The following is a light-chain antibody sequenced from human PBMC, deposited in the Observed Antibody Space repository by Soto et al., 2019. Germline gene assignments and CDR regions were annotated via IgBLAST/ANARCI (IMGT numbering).Light chain of an antibody. CDR2: DNN. J-gene: IGLJ2*01. V-gene: IGLV1-51*01. Sequence: QSVLTQPPSVSAAPGQKVTVSCSGSSSNIENNYVSWYQQLPGTAPKLLIYDNNKRPSGIPDRFSGSKSGTSATLGITGLQTGDEADYYCGTWDSSLSVVVFGGGTKLTVL. CDR3: GTWDSSLSVVV. CDR1: SSNIENNY.